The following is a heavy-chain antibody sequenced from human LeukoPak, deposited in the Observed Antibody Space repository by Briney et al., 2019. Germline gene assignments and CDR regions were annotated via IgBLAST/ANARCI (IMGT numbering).Heavy chain of an antibody. CDR2: IDSDGSGT. CDR3: LTVENF. Sequence: PGGSLRLSCSASGLTLSGYWMHWVRQIPGKGLVWVSRIDSDGSGTSYADSVKGRFTISRDDVKNMLYLQMNSLRVEDTGLYYCLTVENFWGQGTLVTVSS. V-gene: IGHV3-74*01. D-gene: IGHD1-20*01. CDR1: GLTLSGYW. J-gene: IGHJ4*02.